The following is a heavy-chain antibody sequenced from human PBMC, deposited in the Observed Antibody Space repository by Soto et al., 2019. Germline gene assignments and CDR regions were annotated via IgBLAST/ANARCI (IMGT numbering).Heavy chain of an antibody. CDR2: INHSGST. D-gene: IGHD6-13*01. J-gene: IGHJ4*02. V-gene: IGHV4-34*01. CDR1: GGSFSGYY. CDR3: ARTYSSSWSPFDY. Sequence: QVQLQQWGAGLLKPSETLSLTCAVYGGSFSGYYWSWIRQPPGKGLEWIGEINHSGSTNYNPSLKSRVTLSLDXXKNQFSLKLSSVTAADTAVYYCARTYSSSWSPFDYWGQGTLVTVSS.